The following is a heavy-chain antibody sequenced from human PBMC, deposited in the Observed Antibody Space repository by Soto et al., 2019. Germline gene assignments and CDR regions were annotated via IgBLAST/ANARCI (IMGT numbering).Heavy chain of an antibody. CDR1: GGTFSSYA. D-gene: IGHD3-22*01. V-gene: IGHV1-69*06. J-gene: IGHJ3*02. Sequence: GASVKVSCKASGGTFSSYAISWVRPAPGQGLEWMGGIIPIFGTANYAQKFQGRVTITADKSTSTAYMELSSLRSEDTAVYYCARWGRRYYYDSSGYYSGAFDIWGQGTMVTVSS. CDR3: ARWGRRYYYDSSGYYSGAFDI. CDR2: IIPIFGTA.